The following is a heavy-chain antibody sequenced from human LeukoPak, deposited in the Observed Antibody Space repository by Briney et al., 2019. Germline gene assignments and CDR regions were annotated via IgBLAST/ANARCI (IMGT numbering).Heavy chain of an antibody. CDR2: INPNSGGT. CDR3: ARVPRYSSGWYVLDY. J-gene: IGHJ4*02. V-gene: IGHV1-2*02. D-gene: IGHD6-19*01. CDR1: GYTFTGYY. Sequence: ASVKVSCKASGYTFTGYYMHWVRQAPGQGLEWMGWINPNSGGTNYAQKFQGRVTMTRDTSISTAYMELSRLRSDDMGVYYCARVPRYSSGWYVLDYWGQGTLVTVSS.